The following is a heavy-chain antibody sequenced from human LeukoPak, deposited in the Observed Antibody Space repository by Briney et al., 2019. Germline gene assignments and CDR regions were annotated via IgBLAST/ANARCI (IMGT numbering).Heavy chain of an antibody. CDR1: GGSTSIYY. CDR2: IDTSGIT. J-gene: IGHJ4*02. D-gene: IGHD3-16*01. V-gene: IGHV4-4*07. Sequence: SETLSLTCTVSGGSTSIYYWSWIRQPAGKGLEWIGRIDTSGITNYNPSLKSRVSMSVDTSKNQFSLRLSSVTAADTAVYYCARVGDYALKDWGQGTLVTVSS. CDR3: ARVGDYALKD.